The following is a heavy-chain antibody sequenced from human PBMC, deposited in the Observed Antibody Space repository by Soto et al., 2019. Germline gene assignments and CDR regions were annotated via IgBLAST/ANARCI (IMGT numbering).Heavy chain of an antibody. Sequence: SETLSLTCTVSGGSIISSSYYWGLIRQPPGKGLEWIGSIYYSGSTYYNPSLKSRVTISVDTSKNQFSLKLSSVTAADTAVYYCARPLADILTGYYQGGNWFDPWGQGTLVTVSS. CDR3: ARPLADILTGYYQGGNWFDP. CDR1: GGSIISSSYY. J-gene: IGHJ5*02. CDR2: IYYSGST. V-gene: IGHV4-39*01. D-gene: IGHD3-9*01.